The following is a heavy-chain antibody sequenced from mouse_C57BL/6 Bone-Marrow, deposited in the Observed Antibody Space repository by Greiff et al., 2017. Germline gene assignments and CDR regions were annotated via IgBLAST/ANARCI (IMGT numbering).Heavy chain of an antibody. CDR3: LIYYDGSSYWDGAMDY. V-gene: IGHV5-9-1*02. J-gene: IGHJ4*01. CDR1: GFTFSSYA. CDR2: ISSGGDYI. Sequence: EVHLVESGEGLVKPGGSLKLSCAASGFTFSSYAMSWVRQTPEKRLEWVAYISSGGDYIYYADTVKGRFTISRDNARNTLYLQMSSLKSEDTAMYYCLIYYDGSSYWDGAMDYWGQGTSVTVSS. D-gene: IGHD1-1*01.